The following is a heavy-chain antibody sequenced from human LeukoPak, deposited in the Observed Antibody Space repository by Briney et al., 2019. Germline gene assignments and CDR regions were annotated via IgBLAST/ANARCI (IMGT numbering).Heavy chain of an antibody. D-gene: IGHD3-10*01. J-gene: IGHJ6*03. CDR1: GFIFSNYD. V-gene: IGHV3-7*01. CDR2: INQVESEK. Sequence: PGGSLRLSCAASGFIFSNYDMHWVRQAPGKGPEWVANINQVESEKYSVDSVKGRFTISRDNAKNSVYLQMKNLRAEDTALYYCARLSAYYYGSYFYYYMDVWGKGTTVTVSS. CDR3: ARLSAYYYGSYFYYYMDV.